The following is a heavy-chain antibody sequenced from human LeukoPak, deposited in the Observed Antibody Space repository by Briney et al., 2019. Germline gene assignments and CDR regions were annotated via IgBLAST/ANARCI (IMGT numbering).Heavy chain of an antibody. D-gene: IGHD5-24*01. Sequence: GGSLRLSCAASGFTFSDYYMSWIRQAPGKGLEWVSYISSSGSTIYYADSVKGRFTISRDNAKNSLYLQMNSLRAEGTAVYYCARGLTLRWLQLLIALDYWGQGTLVTVSS. J-gene: IGHJ4*02. V-gene: IGHV3-11*04. CDR2: ISSSGSTI. CDR1: GFTFSDYY. CDR3: ARGLTLRWLQLLIALDY.